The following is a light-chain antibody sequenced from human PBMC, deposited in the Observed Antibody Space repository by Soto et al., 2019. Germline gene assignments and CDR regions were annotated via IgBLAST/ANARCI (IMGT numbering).Light chain of an antibody. CDR3: SLYTSSSLYV. CDR1: SSDVGSYNR. V-gene: IGLV2-18*01. J-gene: IGLJ1*01. Sequence: QSALAQPPSVSGSPGQSVTISCTGTSSDVGSYNRVSWYQRPPGTAPKLMIYEVSHRPSGVPDRFSGSKSGNTASLTISGLQAEDEADYYCSLYTSSSLYVFGTGTKVTVL. CDR2: EVS.